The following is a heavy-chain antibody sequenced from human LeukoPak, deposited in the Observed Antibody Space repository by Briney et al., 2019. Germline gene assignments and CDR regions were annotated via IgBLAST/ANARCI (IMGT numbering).Heavy chain of an antibody. CDR1: GGSINSGGYY. V-gene: IGHV4-31*03. Sequence: SETLSLTCTVSGGSINSGGYYWSWIRQHPGKALEWIGYIYHSGSAYYNPSLKSRVTISVDRSKNQFSLKLSSVTAADTAVYYCARAHYYDSSGLRPPRIWGQGTLVTVSS. CDR3: ARAHYYDSSGLRPPRI. J-gene: IGHJ4*02. D-gene: IGHD3-22*01. CDR2: IYHSGSA.